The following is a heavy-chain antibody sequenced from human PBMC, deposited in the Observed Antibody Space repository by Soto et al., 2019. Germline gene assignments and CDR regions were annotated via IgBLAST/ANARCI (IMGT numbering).Heavy chain of an antibody. D-gene: IGHD3-16*01. CDR3: ARDGGPRAYYGMDV. CDR1: GFTISSNY. V-gene: IGHV3-53*01. CDR2: IYSGGST. J-gene: IGHJ6*02. Sequence: GGSLRLSCAASGFTISSNYMSWVRQAPGKGLEWVSVIYSGGSTYYADSVKGRFTISRDNSKNTLYLQMNSLRAEDTAVYYCARDGGPRAYYGMDVWGQGTTVTVSS.